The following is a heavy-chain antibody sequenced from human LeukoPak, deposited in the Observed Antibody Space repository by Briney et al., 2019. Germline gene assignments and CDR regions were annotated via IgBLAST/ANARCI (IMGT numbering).Heavy chain of an antibody. Sequence: GGSLRLSCAASGFTFSNYAMSWVRQAPGKGLEWVSSISSSSSYIYYADSVKGRFTISRDNAKNSLYLQMNSLRAEDTAVYYCARDDGYCSGGSCYGSHWGQGTLVTVSS. D-gene: IGHD2-15*01. CDR3: ARDDGYCSGGSCYGSH. CDR1: GFTFSNYA. J-gene: IGHJ4*02. V-gene: IGHV3-21*01. CDR2: ISSSSSYI.